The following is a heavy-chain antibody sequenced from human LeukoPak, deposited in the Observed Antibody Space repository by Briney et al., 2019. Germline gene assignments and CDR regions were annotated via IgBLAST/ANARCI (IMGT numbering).Heavy chain of an antibody. J-gene: IGHJ4*02. CDR2: IYSGGST. Sequence: PGGSLRLSCAASGFSVSSTYMSWVRQAPGKGLEWVSVIYSGGSTYYADSVRGRFTISRDNFKNTLYLQMNSLRAEDTAVYYCACQSRDSYDSSGYSLDDYWGQGTLVTVSS. CDR3: ACQSRDSYDSSGYSLDDY. V-gene: IGHV3-66*04. CDR1: GFSVSSTY. D-gene: IGHD3-22*01.